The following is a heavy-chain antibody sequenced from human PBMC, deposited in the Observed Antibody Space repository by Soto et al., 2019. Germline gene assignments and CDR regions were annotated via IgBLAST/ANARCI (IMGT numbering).Heavy chain of an antibody. V-gene: IGHV3-23*01. J-gene: IGHJ4*02. CDR3: ATGYSSSGRFDY. CDR2: ISGSGGST. CDR1: GFTFSSYA. D-gene: IGHD6-13*01. Sequence: EVQLLESGGGLVQPGGSLRLSCAASGFTFSSYATSWVRQAPGKGLEWVSAISGSGGSTYYADSVKGRFTISRDNSKNTLYLQMNSLRAEDTAVYYCATGYSSSGRFDYWGQGTLVTVSS.